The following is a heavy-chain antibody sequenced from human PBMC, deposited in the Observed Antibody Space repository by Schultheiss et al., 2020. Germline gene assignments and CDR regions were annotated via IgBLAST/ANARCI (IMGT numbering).Heavy chain of an antibody. CDR3: AREFGYSYGQDYYYYYGMDV. CDR1: GDSISSGSYY. D-gene: IGHD5-18*01. CDR2: IYYSGST. V-gene: IGHV4-61*10. J-gene: IGHJ6*02. Sequence: SETLSLTCTVSGDSISSGSYYWSWIRQPAGKGLEWIGHIYYSGSTNYNPSLKSRVTISVDTSKNQFSLKLSSVTAADTAVYYCAREFGYSYGQDYYYYYGMDVWGQGTTVTVYS.